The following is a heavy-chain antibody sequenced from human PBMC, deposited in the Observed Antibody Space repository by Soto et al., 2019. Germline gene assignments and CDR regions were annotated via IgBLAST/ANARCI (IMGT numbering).Heavy chain of an antibody. D-gene: IGHD3-10*01. Sequence: GGSLRFSCAASGFTFSSYAMSWVRQAPGKGLEWVSAISGSGGSTYYADSVKGRFTISRDNSKNTLYLQMNSLRAEDTAVYYCAKMPFTRPEYYGSGSYYTPWGQGTLVTVSS. CDR1: GFTFSSYA. CDR2: ISGSGGST. CDR3: AKMPFTRPEYYGSGSYYTP. J-gene: IGHJ5*02. V-gene: IGHV3-23*01.